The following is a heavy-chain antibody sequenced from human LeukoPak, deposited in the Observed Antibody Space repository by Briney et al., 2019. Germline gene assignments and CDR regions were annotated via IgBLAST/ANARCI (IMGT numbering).Heavy chain of an antibody. CDR1: GGSLSGFY. J-gene: IGHJ4*02. CDR3: ARGVYSGSYYR. Sequence: SETLFLTCGVYGGSLSGFYWSWIRQPPGKGLEWIGEIFHSGNIKYNPSLKSRVTMSIDTYKKHFSLKLSSVTAADKAVYFCARGVYSGSYYRWGQGTLVTVSS. V-gene: IGHV4-34*01. D-gene: IGHD1-26*01. CDR2: IFHSGNI.